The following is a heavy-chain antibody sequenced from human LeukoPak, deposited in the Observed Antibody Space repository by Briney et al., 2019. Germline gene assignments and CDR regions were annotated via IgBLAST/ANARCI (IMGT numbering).Heavy chain of an antibody. CDR1: GFTFSTYW. Sequence: GGSLRLSCAASGFTFSTYWMSWVRQVPGKGLEWVANIDQDGSEKYYVDSVKGRFTISRDNAKNSLYLQMNSLRAEDTALYYCAKSSWSYYFDYWGQGTLVTVSS. CDR2: IDQDGSEK. D-gene: IGHD6-13*01. V-gene: IGHV3-7*03. J-gene: IGHJ4*02. CDR3: AKSSWSYYFDY.